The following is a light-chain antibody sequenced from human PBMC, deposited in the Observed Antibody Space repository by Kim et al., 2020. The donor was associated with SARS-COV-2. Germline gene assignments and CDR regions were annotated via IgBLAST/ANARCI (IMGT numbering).Light chain of an antibody. Sequence: NTVTISCPPSSGRLASNYVHWYQQLPGSAPTTVIYEDNQRPSGVPDRFSGSIDSSSNSASLTISGLKTEDEADYYCQSYDSSNLVFGGGTQLTVL. CDR3: QSYDSSNLV. J-gene: IGLJ3*02. V-gene: IGLV6-57*03. CDR1: SGRLASNY. CDR2: EDN.